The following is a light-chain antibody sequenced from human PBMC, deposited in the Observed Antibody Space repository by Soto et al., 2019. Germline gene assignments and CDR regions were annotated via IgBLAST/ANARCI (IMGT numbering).Light chain of an antibody. CDR1: QSVSSSY. CDR2: GAS. CDR3: QQYDRSGART. Sequence: EIVLTQSPGTLSLSPGERATLSCRTSQSVSSSYLAWYQQKPGQAPRLLIYGASSRATGIPDRFSGSGSGTDFTLTISRLEPEDCAVYYCQQYDRSGARTFGGGTKVEIK. J-gene: IGKJ4*01. V-gene: IGKV3-20*01.